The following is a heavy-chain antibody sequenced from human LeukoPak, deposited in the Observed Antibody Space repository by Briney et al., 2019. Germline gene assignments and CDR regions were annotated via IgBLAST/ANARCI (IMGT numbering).Heavy chain of an antibody. CDR3: ARLDYSSSLYDAFDI. J-gene: IGHJ3*02. V-gene: IGHV4-34*01. Sequence: KSSETLSLTCAVCGGSFSGYYWSWIRQPPGKGLEWIGEISHSGSTNYNPSLKSRVTISVDTSKNQFSLKLSSVTAADTAVYYCARLDYSSSLYDAFDIWGQGTMVTVSS. CDR1: GGSFSGYY. D-gene: IGHD6-13*01. CDR2: ISHSGST.